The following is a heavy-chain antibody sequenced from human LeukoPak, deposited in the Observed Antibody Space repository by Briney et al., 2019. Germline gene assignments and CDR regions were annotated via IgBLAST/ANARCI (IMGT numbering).Heavy chain of an antibody. CDR1: EFTFSNFSSYT. J-gene: IGHJ4*02. V-gene: IGHV3-66*04. CDR2: IYSGGST. CDR3: ARRIVGPTSGGDY. D-gene: IGHD1-26*01. Sequence: GGSLRLSCTASEFTFSNFSSYTMNWVRQAPGKGLEWVSVIYSGGSTYYADSVKGRFTISRDNAKNSLYLQMNSLRVEDTAVYYCARRIVGPTSGGDYWGQGTPVTVSS.